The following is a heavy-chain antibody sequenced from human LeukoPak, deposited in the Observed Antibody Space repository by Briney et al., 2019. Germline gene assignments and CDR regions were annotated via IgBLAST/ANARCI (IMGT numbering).Heavy chain of an antibody. CDR2: IYSGGST. CDR3: AREIRSPGGYLDY. D-gene: IGHD3-10*01. CDR1: GFTVSSNY. V-gene: IGHV3-53*01. Sequence: GGSLRLSCAASGFTVSSNYMSWVRQAPGKGLEWVSVIYSGGSTYYADSVKGRFTISRDNSKNTLYLQMNSLRAEDTAVYYCAREIRSPGGYLDYWGQGTLVTVSS. J-gene: IGHJ4*02.